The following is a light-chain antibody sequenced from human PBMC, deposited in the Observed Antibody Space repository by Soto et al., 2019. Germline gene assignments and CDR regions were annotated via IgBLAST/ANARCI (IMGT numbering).Light chain of an antibody. CDR3: HQDFDLPLP. CDR2: GAS. J-gene: IGKJ4*01. V-gene: IGKV3D-7*01. Sequence: EIVMTQSPVTLSLSPGETATLSCRASQSLSNTYISWYQQKPGQAPRLLIYGASTRATGIPARFSGSGSGTDFTLTISSLQPEEFAVYYCHQDFDLPLPFRGGTKVEIK. CDR1: QSLSNTY.